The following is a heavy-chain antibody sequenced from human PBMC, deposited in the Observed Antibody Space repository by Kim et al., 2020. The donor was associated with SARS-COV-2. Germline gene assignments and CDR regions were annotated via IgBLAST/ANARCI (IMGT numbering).Heavy chain of an antibody. J-gene: IGHJ3*02. CDR3: VRDRMGGAFDM. CDR2: ITKSRTTI. V-gene: IGHV3-48*02. CDR1: GFTFSAYD. Sequence: GGSLRLSCATSGFTFSAYDMNWVRQAPGKGLEWLSFITKSRTTIYYADSVEGRFTISRDNAKNSLFLQMNSLRDEDTALYYCVRDRMGGAFDMWGQGPM. D-gene: IGHD3-16*01.